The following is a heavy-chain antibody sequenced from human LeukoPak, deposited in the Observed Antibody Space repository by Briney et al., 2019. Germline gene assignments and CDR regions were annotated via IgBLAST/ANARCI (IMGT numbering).Heavy chain of an antibody. CDR1: GASISSDSNY. Sequence: SETLSLTCTVSGASISSDSNYWAWVRQPPGKGLQWIGSVYHTGSTFYNPSLMSRVSISIDSSKNQFSLKLSSVTVADTALYYCARDISISWFYSWGQGTLVSVSS. V-gene: IGHV4-39*07. CDR3: ARDISISWFYS. CDR2: VYHTGST. J-gene: IGHJ5*01. D-gene: IGHD3-3*02.